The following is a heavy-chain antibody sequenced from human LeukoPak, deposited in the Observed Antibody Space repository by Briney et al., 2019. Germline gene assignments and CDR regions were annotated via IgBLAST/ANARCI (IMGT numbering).Heavy chain of an antibody. CDR2: ISAYNGNT. V-gene: IGHV1-18*01. J-gene: IGHJ5*02. D-gene: IGHD1-26*01. Sequence: GASVKVSCKASGYTFTSYGISWVRQAPGQGLEWMGWISAYNGNTNYAQKLQGRVTMTRNTSINTAYMELSSLRSEDTAVYYCARQITELKSGSSGWFDPWGQGTLVTVSS. CDR3: ARQITELKSGSSGWFDP. CDR1: GYTFTSYG.